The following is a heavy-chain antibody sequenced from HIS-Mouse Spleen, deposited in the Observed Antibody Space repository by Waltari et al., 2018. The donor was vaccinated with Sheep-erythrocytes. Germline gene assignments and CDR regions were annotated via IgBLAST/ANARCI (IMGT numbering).Heavy chain of an antibody. V-gene: IGHV4-59*01. CDR2: IYYSGST. CDR3: ARDPAPHYFDY. J-gene: IGHJ4*02. Sequence: QVQLQESGPGLVKPSETLSLTCSASGGSISSYYWSSFRQPPGKGLGWIGYIYYSGSTNYNPSLKSRVTISVDTSKNQFSLKLSSVTAADTAVYYCARDPAPHYFDYWGQGTLVTVSS. CDR1: GGSISSYY.